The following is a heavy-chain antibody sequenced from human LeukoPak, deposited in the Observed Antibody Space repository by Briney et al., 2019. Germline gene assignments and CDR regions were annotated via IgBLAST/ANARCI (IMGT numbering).Heavy chain of an antibody. J-gene: IGHJ4*02. CDR2: IFPGDSDT. V-gene: IGHV5-51*01. D-gene: IGHD3-10*01. CDR3: ARQGESGSYDY. Sequence: GESLKISCKGSGYSFTSYWIGWVRQMPEKGLEWMGIIFPGDSDTKYSPSFQGQVTISADKSNNTAYLQWSSLKASDTAIYYCARQGESGSYDYWGQGTLVTVSS. CDR1: GYSFTSYW.